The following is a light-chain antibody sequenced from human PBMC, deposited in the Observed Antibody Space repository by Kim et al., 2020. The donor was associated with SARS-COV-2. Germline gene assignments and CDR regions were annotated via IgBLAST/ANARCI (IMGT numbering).Light chain of an antibody. J-gene: IGLJ1*01. CDR3: SSXTSSSTYV. Sequence: TISRRXTGGXXDXXNCFSXYRXXXGKGRXXVIYXVNRRPSGVSNRFSGSKSGNAASLTISGLQAXXXADYYCSSXTSSSTYVFGTGTXVTVL. V-gene: IGLV2-14*01. CDR2: XVN. CDR1: GGXXDXXNC.